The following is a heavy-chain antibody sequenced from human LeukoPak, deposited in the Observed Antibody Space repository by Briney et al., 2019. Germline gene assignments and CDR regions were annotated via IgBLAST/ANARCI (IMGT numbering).Heavy chain of an antibody. D-gene: IGHD3/OR15-3a*01. CDR3: ARRRHNFDFYDV. V-gene: IGHV4-39*01. J-gene: IGHJ3*01. CDR1: GDSIISNIYW. Sequence: SETLSLTCTVSGDSIISNIYWWDWVRLPPGKGLEWIGATFYTGRTFYSPSLKSRVTIPVDTSKNQFSLDLSSATAADTAVYYCARRRHNFDFYDVWGQGTRVTVSS. CDR2: TFYTGRT.